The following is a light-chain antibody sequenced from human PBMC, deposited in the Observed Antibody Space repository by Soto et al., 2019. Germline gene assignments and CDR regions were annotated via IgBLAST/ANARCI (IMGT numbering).Light chain of an antibody. CDR3: QQYNSYSLT. J-gene: IGKJ1*01. CDR2: DAS. V-gene: IGKV1-5*01. Sequence: IQMTQSPSTLSASVGDRVAITCLASQSISSWLAWYQQKPGKAPKLLIYDASSLESGVPSRFSGSGSGTEFTLTISSLQPDDFATYYCQQYNSYSLTFGQGTKVDIK. CDR1: QSISSW.